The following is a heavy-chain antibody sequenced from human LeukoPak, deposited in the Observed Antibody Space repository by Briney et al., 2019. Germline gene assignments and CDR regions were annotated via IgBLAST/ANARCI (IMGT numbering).Heavy chain of an antibody. Sequence: SETLSRTCTVSGGSISSNYWTWIRQPPGKGLEWIGYIYYTGSSNYNPSLKSRVTISVDTSKNQFSLKLRSVTAADTAMYYCARGIESYGDYNYWGQGTLVTVSS. D-gene: IGHD4-17*01. CDR2: IYYTGSS. CDR3: ARGIESYGDYNY. V-gene: IGHV4-59*01. J-gene: IGHJ4*02. CDR1: GGSISSNY.